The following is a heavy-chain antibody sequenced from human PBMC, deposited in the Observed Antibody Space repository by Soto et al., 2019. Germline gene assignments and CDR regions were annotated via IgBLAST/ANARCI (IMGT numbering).Heavy chain of an antibody. J-gene: IGHJ6*02. D-gene: IGHD3-3*01. CDR1: GYTLTELS. Sequence: ASVKVSCKVSGYTLTELSMHWVRQAPGKGLEWMGGFDPEDGETIYAQKFQGRVTMTEDTSTDTAYMELSSLRSEDTAVYYCATNVPARDSWSGYYRPVRYGMDVWGQGTTVTVSS. V-gene: IGHV1-24*01. CDR3: ATNVPARDSWSGYYRPVRYGMDV. CDR2: FDPEDGET.